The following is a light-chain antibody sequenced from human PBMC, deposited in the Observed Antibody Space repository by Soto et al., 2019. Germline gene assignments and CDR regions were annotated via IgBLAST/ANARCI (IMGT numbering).Light chain of an antibody. J-gene: IGKJ2*01. CDR2: KAS. CDR3: QQYNSYPYT. Sequence: DIQMTQSPSTLSASVGDRVTITCRASQSISSGLAWYQQKPGKAPNRLIYKASRLESGVPSRFSGSGSGTECTLTISSLQPDDFATYYCQQYNSYPYTFGQGTKLEIK. V-gene: IGKV1-5*03. CDR1: QSISSG.